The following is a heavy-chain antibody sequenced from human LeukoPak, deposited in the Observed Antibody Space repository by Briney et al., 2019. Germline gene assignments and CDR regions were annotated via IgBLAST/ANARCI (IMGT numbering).Heavy chain of an antibody. Sequence: ASVKVSCKASGYTFTRNYMHWVRQAPGQGLEWMGIINPSGGSTSYAQKFQGRVTMTRDMSTSTVYMELSSLRSEDTAVYYCARAYYDYVWGSYRSGSYMDVWGKGTTVTVSS. CDR2: INPSGGST. CDR3: ARAYYDYVWGSYRSGSYMDV. J-gene: IGHJ6*03. V-gene: IGHV1-46*01. CDR1: GYTFTRNY. D-gene: IGHD3-16*02.